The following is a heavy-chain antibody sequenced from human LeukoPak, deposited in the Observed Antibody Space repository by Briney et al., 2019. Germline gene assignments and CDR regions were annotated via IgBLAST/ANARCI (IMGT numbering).Heavy chain of an antibody. CDR2: IYYSGST. Sequence: SETLSLTCTVSGGSISSYYWSWIRQPPGKGLEWIGSIYYSGSTYHNPSLKSRVTISVDTSKNQFSLKLSSVTAADTAVYYCASYSGSSYYYGMDVWGQGTTVTVSS. D-gene: IGHD1-26*01. CDR3: ASYSGSSYYYGMDV. CDR1: GGSISSYY. J-gene: IGHJ6*02. V-gene: IGHV4-39*07.